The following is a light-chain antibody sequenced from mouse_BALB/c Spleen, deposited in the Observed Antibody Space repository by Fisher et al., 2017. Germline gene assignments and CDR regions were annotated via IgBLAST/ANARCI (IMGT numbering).Light chain of an antibody. V-gene: IGKV4-59*01. Sequence: IVLTQTTAIMSASPGEKVTMTCSASSSVSYMHWYQQKSDASPKLWIYGTSNLASGVPARFSGSGSGTSYSLTISSMEAEDAATYYCQQWSSNPLTFGSGTKLEIK. CDR3: QQWSSNPLT. CDR1: SSVSY. J-gene: IGKJ4*01. CDR2: GTS.